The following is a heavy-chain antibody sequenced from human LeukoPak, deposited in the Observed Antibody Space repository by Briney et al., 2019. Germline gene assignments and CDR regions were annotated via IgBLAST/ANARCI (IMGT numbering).Heavy chain of an antibody. Sequence: SETLSLTCAVYGGSFSGYYWSWIRQPPGKGLEWIGEINHSGSTNYNPSLKSRVTISVDTSKNQFSLKLSSVTAADTAVYYCARGRPIISPYYDYWGQGTLVTVSS. CDR1: GGSFSGYY. D-gene: IGHD2-21*01. CDR2: INHSGST. CDR3: ARGRPIISPYYDY. V-gene: IGHV4-34*01. J-gene: IGHJ4*02.